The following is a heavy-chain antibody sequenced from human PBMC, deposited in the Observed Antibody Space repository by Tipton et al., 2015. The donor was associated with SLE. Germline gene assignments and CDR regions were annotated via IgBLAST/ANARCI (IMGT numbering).Heavy chain of an antibody. CDR3: TRLNSGSY. D-gene: IGHD1-26*01. Sequence: SLRLSCAASGFTFSGSAMHWVRQASGKGLEWVGRIRSKANSYETAYAASVKRSFTISRDDTKNTAYLQMNRLKTEDTAVYYCTRLNSGSYGGQGTLVTVSS. V-gene: IGHV3-73*01. CDR2: IRSKANSYET. CDR1: GFTFSGSA. J-gene: IGHJ4*02.